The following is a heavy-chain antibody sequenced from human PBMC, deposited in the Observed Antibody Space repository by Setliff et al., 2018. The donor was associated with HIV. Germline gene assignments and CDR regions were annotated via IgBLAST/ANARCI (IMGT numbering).Heavy chain of an antibody. CDR3: ARPRVFDSFDV. CDR1: GYMILGYK. V-gene: IGHV1-2*06. J-gene: IGHJ3*01. D-gene: IGHD6-6*01. CDR2: ISPNNGAA. Sequence: GASVKVSCKAIGYMILGYKMNWVRQAPGQGLEWIGRISPNNGAAEYAPKFQGRVSMTLDTSISTAYLEIPRLTSDDAAVYFCARPRVFDSFDVWGQGTKVTVSS.